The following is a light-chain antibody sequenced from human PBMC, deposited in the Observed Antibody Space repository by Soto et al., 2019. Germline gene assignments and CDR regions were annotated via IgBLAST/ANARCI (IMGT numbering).Light chain of an antibody. CDR1: VSFFSNSNNKKY. Sequence: DIVMTQSADSLAVSLGERATINCKSSVSFFSNSNNKKYLAWYQQKTGQPPKMXIHWESIRESGVPDRFSGSGSGTDLTLTINRLQAEDVAVYYCQQYYSTPWTCGQGTKVDIK. CDR2: WES. V-gene: IGKV4-1*01. J-gene: IGKJ1*01. CDR3: QQYYSTPWT.